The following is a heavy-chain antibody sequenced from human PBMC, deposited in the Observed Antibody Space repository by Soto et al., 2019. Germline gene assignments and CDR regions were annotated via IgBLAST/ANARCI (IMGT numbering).Heavy chain of an antibody. CDR1: GSSISSYY. V-gene: IGHV4-59*08. CDR3: ARQGYCSGGSCYRWFDP. CDR2: IYYSGST. Sequence: SETLSLTCTVSGSSISSYYWSWIRQPPGKGLEWIGYIYYSGSTNYNPSLKSRVTISVDTSKNQFSLKLSSVTAADTAVYYCARQGYCSGGSCYRWFDPWGQGTLVTVSS. J-gene: IGHJ5*02. D-gene: IGHD2-15*01.